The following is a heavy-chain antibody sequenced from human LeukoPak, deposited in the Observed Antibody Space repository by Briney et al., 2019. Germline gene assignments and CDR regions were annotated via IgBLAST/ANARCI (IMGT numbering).Heavy chain of an antibody. CDR2: IKQDGSEK. J-gene: IGHJ6*03. CDR1: GFTFDTHW. Sequence: PGGSLRLSCAASGFTFDTHWMSWVRQAPGKGLEWVANIKQDGSEKYYVDSVKGRFTISRDNAKNSLYLQMNSLRAEDTAVYYCARDRRRRGLLWFGELGRGAGYMDVWGKGTTVTISS. CDR3: ARDRRRRGLLWFGELGRGAGYMDV. V-gene: IGHV3-7*01. D-gene: IGHD3-10*01.